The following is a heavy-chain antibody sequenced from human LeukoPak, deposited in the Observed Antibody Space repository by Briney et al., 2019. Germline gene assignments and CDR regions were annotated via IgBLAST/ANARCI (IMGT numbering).Heavy chain of an antibody. CDR3: AKGTRRELPLPVDY. V-gene: IGHV3-9*01. D-gene: IGHD1-26*01. Sequence: GGSLRLSCAASGFTFSSYAMSWVRQAPGKGLEWVSGISWNSGSIGYADSVKGRFTISRDNAKNSLYLQMNSLRAEDTALYYCAKGTRRELPLPVDYWGQGTLVTVSS. J-gene: IGHJ4*02. CDR2: ISWNSGSI. CDR1: GFTFSSYA.